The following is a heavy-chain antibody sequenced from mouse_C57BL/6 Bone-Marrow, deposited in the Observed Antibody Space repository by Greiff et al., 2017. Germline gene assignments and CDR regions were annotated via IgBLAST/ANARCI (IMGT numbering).Heavy chain of an antibody. J-gene: IGHJ3*01. Sequence: VQLQQPGAELVRPGTSVKLSCKASGYTFTSYWMHWVKQRPGQGLEWIGVIDPSDSYTNYNQKFKGKATMTEDTSSSTAYMQLSSLTSEDSAVYCGGRWETGQAKAWFAYWGQGTLVTVSA. CDR2: IDPSDSYT. CDR1: GYTFTSYW. V-gene: IGHV1-59*01. CDR3: GRWETGQAKAWFAY. D-gene: IGHD3-2*02.